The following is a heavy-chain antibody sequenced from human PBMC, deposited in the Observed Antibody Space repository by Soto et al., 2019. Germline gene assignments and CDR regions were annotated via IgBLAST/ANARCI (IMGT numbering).Heavy chain of an antibody. CDR2: LSSDGSDT. D-gene: IGHD5-18*01. CDR1: GFTFSNFW. J-gene: IGHJ4*02. V-gene: IGHV3-74*01. CDR3: AKQTAGYNDPTRFPFDK. Sequence: EVQVVESGGSLVQPGGSLRLSCAASGFTFSNFWIHWVRQAPGKGPEWVSSLSSDGSDTRYADSVKGRFTISRDNAKNTLYLQMNSLRAEDTAVYYCAKQTAGYNDPTRFPFDKWGQGTLVTASS.